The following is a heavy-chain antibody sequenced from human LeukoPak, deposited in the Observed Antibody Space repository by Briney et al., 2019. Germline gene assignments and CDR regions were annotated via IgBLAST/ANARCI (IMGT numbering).Heavy chain of an antibody. CDR3: AKTTATANPFDY. V-gene: IGHV3-23*01. Sequence: GGSLRLSCPASGFTFNSYAMGWVRQAPGKGLEWVSTISAGDDSTYYADSVKGRFTISRDISKNTLYLQMNSLRAEDTAVYYCAKTTATANPFDYWGQGTLVTVSS. J-gene: IGHJ4*02. CDR1: GFTFNSYA. CDR2: ISAGDDST. D-gene: IGHD6-13*01.